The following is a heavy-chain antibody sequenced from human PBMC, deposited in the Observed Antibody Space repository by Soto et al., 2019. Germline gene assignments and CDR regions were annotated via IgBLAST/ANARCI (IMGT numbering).Heavy chain of an antibody. V-gene: IGHV1-18*01. CDR1: GYIFSSFG. CDR2: IGGYNGKT. J-gene: IGHJ3*02. Sequence: QVQLVQSGPEVKKPGASVRVSCKASGYIFSSFGISWVRQAPGQGLEWMGWIGGYNGKTNYAQNLQGRVTMTTDTCTSIAYMELRSLRSDDTAVDYWAREGALTMSGYRDAFDIWGQGTMVTVSS. D-gene: IGHD3-3*01. CDR3: AREGALTMSGYRDAFDI.